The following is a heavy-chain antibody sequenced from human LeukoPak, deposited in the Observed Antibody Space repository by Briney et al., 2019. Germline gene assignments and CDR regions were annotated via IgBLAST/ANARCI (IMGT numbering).Heavy chain of an antibody. CDR3: ARDLIAVAGTCFDY. D-gene: IGHD6-19*01. V-gene: IGHV4-38-2*02. CDR2: IYHSGTT. J-gene: IGHJ4*02. CDR1: GYSISSGYY. Sequence: KTSETLSLTCPVSGYSISSGYYWGWIRQPPGKGLEWIGTIYHSGTTYYNPPLKSRVTISVDTSKNQFSLKLSSVTAADTAVYYCARDLIAVAGTCFDYRGQGTLVTVSS.